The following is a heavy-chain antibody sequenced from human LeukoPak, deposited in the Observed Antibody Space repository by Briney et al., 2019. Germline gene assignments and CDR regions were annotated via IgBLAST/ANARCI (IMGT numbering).Heavy chain of an antibody. Sequence: SETLSLTCTVSGGSISSGSYYWSWIRQPPGKGLEWIGSIYHSGSTYYNPSLKSRVTISVDTSKNQFSLKLSSVTAADTAVYYCARAPRGGLDYWGQGTLVTVSS. CDR2: IYHSGST. V-gene: IGHV4-39*07. CDR1: GGSISSGSYY. J-gene: IGHJ4*02. CDR3: ARAPRGGLDY. D-gene: IGHD3-10*01.